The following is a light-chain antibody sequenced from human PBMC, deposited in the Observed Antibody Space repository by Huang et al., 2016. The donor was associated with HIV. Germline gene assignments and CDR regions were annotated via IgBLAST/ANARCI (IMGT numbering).Light chain of an antibody. V-gene: IGKV1-33*01. J-gene: IGKJ1*01. CDR3: QHYDSLPPWT. CDR2: DAS. Sequence: DIQMTQSPSSLSASVGDRVTITCQGSQDIGKYLNWYQQKPGQVPKLLIFDASNLETGVPTRFSGSGSGTDFTFTITTLQPEDIATYYCQHYDSLPPWTFGQGTRVQI. CDR1: QDIGKY.